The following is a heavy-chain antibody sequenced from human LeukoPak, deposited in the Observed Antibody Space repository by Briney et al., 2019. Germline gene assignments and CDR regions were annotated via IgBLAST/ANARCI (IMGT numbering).Heavy chain of an antibody. CDR3: ATSTGTGSNWFDP. CDR2: VSTSGST. Sequence: SETLSLTCTVSGGSISSYYWNWIRQPAGKGLEWIGRVSTSGSTNYNPSLKSRVTMSLDTSKNQFSLKLSSVTAADTAVYYCATSTGTGSNWFDPWGQGTPATVSS. CDR1: GGSISSYY. D-gene: IGHD3/OR15-3a*01. J-gene: IGHJ5*02. V-gene: IGHV4-4*07.